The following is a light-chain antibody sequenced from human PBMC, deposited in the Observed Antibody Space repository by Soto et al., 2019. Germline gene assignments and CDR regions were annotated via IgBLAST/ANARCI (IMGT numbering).Light chain of an antibody. CDR2: GAS. CDR3: QQYNNWPPGT. V-gene: IGKV3-15*01. J-gene: IGKJ2*01. Sequence: EIVMTQSPATLSVSPGERATLSCRASQSVSSNLAWYQQKPGQAPRLLIYGASTRATGIPARFSGSGSGTEFTLTISSLQSEDFGVYYCQQYNNWPPGTFGQGTKLEI. CDR1: QSVSSN.